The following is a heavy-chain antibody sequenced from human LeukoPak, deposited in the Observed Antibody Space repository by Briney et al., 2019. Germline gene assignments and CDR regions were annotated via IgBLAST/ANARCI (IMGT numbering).Heavy chain of an antibody. Sequence: GGSLRLSCTASGFTFSNYWMHWVRQAPGKGLVWVSRINSDGSGTFYADSVKGRFTISRDNSKNTLSLQMNSLRAEDTAVYYCAKDRSRYYDTSGYHLDYWGQGTLVTVSS. CDR1: GFTFSNYW. CDR2: INSDGSGT. V-gene: IGHV3-74*01. D-gene: IGHD3-22*01. CDR3: AKDRSRYYDTSGYHLDY. J-gene: IGHJ4*02.